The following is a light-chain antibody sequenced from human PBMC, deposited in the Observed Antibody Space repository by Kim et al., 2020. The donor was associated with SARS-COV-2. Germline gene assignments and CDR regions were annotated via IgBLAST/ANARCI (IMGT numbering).Light chain of an antibody. CDR2: GAS. CDR3: QQYNDWPLLT. CDR1: QSVRNN. Sequence: VAPGGRVTLCCRANQSVRNNLAWYQQRPGQAPRLLIYGASTRATDVSDRFSGSGSGTEFTLTIRSLQSEDLAVYYCQQYNDWPLLTFGGGTKLEIK. V-gene: IGKV3-15*01. J-gene: IGKJ4*02.